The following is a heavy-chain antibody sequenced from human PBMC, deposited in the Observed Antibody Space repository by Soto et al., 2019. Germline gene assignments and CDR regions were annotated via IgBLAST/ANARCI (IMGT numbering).Heavy chain of an antibody. CDR1: GGFFRGHF. V-gene: IGHV4-34*01. CDR2: INHSGST. J-gene: IGHJ5*02. D-gene: IGHD2-15*01. CDR3: ARVFGSARRFFSVCSCYDSSDLFDP. Sequence: ETQYLTCADAGGFFRGHFWSWVRQPTGKGLEWIGEINHSGSTNYNPSLKSRVTISVDTSKNQFSLKLSSVTAADTAVYYCARVFGSARRFFSVCSCYDSSDLFDPRG.